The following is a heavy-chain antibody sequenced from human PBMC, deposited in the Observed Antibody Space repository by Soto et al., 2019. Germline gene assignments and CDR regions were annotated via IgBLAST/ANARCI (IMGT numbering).Heavy chain of an antibody. CDR2: IYYSGST. CDR3: ATGYCSSTSCYDYSNWFDP. D-gene: IGHD2-2*01. V-gene: IGHV4-39*01. J-gene: IGHJ5*02. Sequence: SETLSLTCTVSGGSISSSSYYWGWIRQPPGKGLEWIGSIYYSGSTYYNPSLKSRVTISVDTSKNQFSLKLSSVTAADTAVYYCATGYCSSTSCYDYSNWFDPWGQGTLVTVSS. CDR1: GGSISSSSYY.